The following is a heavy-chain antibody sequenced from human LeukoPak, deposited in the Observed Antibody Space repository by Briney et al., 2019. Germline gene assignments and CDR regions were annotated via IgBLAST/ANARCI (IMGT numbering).Heavy chain of an antibody. CDR3: ARDKSTDFWSGYYLY. Sequence: GGPLRLSCAASGFTFSAYSMNWVRQTPGKGLEWVSSIASSSGYIYYADSVKGRFTISRDNAKNSLYLQMNSLRAEDTAVYYCARDKSTDFWSGYYLYWGQGTLVTVSS. J-gene: IGHJ4*02. CDR1: GFTFSAYS. D-gene: IGHD3-3*01. CDR2: IASSSGYI. V-gene: IGHV3-21*01.